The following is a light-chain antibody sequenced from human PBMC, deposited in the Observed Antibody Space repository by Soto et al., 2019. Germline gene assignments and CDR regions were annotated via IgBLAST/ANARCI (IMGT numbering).Light chain of an antibody. Sequence: EIVLTQSPGTLSLSPGERATLSCRASQSVGSRWLAWYQQKPGQAPRLLIYGASIRATGIPDRFSGSGSGTDFTLTISRLEPEDFAVYYWQQYDSSRTFGQGTKVE. CDR1: QSVGSRW. V-gene: IGKV3-20*01. J-gene: IGKJ1*01. CDR3: QQYDSSRT. CDR2: GAS.